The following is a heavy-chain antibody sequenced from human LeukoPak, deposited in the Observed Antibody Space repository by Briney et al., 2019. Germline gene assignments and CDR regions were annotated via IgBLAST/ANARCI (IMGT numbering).Heavy chain of an antibody. Sequence: GGSLRLSCAASGFTFSGSAMHWVRQASGKGLEWVGRIRSKANSYATAYAASVKGRFTISRDDSKNTAYLQMNSLKTEDTAVYYCTRRQTDDSSGYYGCWGQGTLVTVSS. V-gene: IGHV3-73*01. CDR1: GFTFSGSA. D-gene: IGHD3-22*01. J-gene: IGHJ4*02. CDR3: TRRQTDDSSGYYGC. CDR2: IRSKANSYAT.